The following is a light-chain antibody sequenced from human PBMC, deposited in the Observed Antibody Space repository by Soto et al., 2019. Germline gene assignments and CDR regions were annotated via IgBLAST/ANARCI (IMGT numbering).Light chain of an antibody. Sequence: DIQMTQSPSSLSASVGDRVTITCRASQGISNYLAWYQQKPGKVPKLLIYAASTLQSGVPSRFSGSGSGTEFHLPISRLQPEDVATYYCQKYNSAPPWTFGQGTKVEIK. CDR2: AAS. V-gene: IGKV1-27*01. CDR1: QGISNY. CDR3: QKYNSAPPWT. J-gene: IGKJ1*01.